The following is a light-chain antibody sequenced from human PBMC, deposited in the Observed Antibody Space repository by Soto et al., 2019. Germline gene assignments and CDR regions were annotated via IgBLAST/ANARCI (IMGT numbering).Light chain of an antibody. CDR3: QTWGTGIHVV. CDR2: LNSDGNH. Sequence: QLVLTQSPSASASLGASVKLTCTLSSGHSSYAIAWHQQQPEKGPRYLMKLNSDGNHSKGDGIPDRFSGSSSGAERSLTISSLQSEDEADYYCQTWGTGIHVVFGGGTKLTVL. J-gene: IGLJ2*01. V-gene: IGLV4-69*02. CDR1: SGHSSYA.